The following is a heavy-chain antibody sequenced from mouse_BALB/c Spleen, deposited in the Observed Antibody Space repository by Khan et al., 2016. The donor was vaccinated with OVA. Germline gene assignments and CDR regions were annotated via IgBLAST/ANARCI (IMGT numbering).Heavy chain of an antibody. Sequence: QVQLKESGPGLVAPSQSLSITCTVSGFSLTSYGVHWVRQPPGKGLEWLGVIWAGGSTNYHSALMSRPSISKDNSKSQVFLQMNSLQTDETTMYYCARLEDIWGQGTTLTVSS. V-gene: IGHV2-9*02. J-gene: IGHJ2*01. CDR2: IWAGGST. CDR3: ARLEDI. CDR1: GFSLTSYG. D-gene: IGHD1-3*01.